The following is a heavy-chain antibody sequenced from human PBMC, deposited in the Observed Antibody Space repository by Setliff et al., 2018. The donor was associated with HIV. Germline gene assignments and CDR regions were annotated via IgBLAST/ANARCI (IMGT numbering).Heavy chain of an antibody. J-gene: IGHJ5*02. CDR3: ARHSGSGYYLIDP. Sequence: PSETLSLTCTSSGDSISGYYWSWIRQPAGKGLEWIGRMHTSGNTNYNPSLKSRVTMSVDTSKNQFSLRLSSVTAADTAVYYCARHSGSGYYLIDPWGQGTLVTVSS. CDR2: MHTSGNT. D-gene: IGHD3-22*01. V-gene: IGHV4-4*07. CDR1: GDSISGYY.